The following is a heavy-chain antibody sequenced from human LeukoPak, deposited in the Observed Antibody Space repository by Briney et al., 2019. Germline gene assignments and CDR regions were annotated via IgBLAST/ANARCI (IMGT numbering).Heavy chain of an antibody. V-gene: IGHV3-7*01. J-gene: IGHJ3*02. CDR1: GFTFDEYG. CDR3: ARSTMVRGVVGAFDI. CDR2: IKQDGSEK. D-gene: IGHD3-10*01. Sequence: GGSLRLSCEASGFTFDEYGMNWVRQSPGKGLEWVANIKQDGSEKYYVDSVKGRFTISRDNAKNSLYLQMNSLRAEDTAVYYCARSTMVRGVVGAFDIWGQGTMVTVSS.